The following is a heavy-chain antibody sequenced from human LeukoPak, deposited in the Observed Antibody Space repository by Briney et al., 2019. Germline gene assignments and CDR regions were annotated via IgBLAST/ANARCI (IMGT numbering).Heavy chain of an antibody. CDR1: GFTVSSNY. CDR2: IHSGGST. D-gene: IGHD6-13*01. V-gene: IGHV3-53*01. Sequence: GGSLRLSCAASGFTVSSNYMSWVRQAPGKGLEWVSVIHSGGSTYYEDSVEGRFTISRDNSKNTLYLQMNSLRAEDTAVYYCAREYSSSWYTLPYFDYWGQGTLVTVSS. CDR3: AREYSSSWYTLPYFDY. J-gene: IGHJ4*02.